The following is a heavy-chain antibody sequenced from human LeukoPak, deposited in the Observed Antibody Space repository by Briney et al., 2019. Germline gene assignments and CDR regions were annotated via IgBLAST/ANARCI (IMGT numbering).Heavy chain of an antibody. V-gene: IGHV1-2*02. CDR3: ARDTYYDMLTGYTSNCFDP. J-gene: IGHJ5*01. Sequence: ASVKVSCKASGYTFTSYGISWVRQAPGQGLEWMGWLNPNSGGTNYAQKFQGRVTMTRDTSINTGYMELSRLRSDDTAVYYCARDTYYDMLTGYTSNCFDPWGQGTLVTVSP. D-gene: IGHD3-9*01. CDR1: GYTFTSYG. CDR2: LNPNSGGT.